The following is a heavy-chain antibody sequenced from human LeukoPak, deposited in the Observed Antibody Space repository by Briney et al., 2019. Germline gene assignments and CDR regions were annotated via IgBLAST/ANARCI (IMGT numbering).Heavy chain of an antibody. J-gene: IGHJ4*02. Sequence: ASVKVSCKTSGYLFISFGIAWLRQAPGQGLEWLGWSSPYNGKTEYSQKLQDRVTMTTDPSTSTAYMEMRSLRSDDTAVYYCAKDPKNLKGRYIYFDYGGQGPLVTVSS. V-gene: IGHV1-18*01. CDR2: SSPYNGKT. CDR1: GYLFISFG. D-gene: IGHD5-18*01. CDR3: AKDPKNLKGRYIYFDY.